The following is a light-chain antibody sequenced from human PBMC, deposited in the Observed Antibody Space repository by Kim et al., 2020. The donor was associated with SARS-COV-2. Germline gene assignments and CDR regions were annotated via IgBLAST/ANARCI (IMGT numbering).Light chain of an antibody. Sequence: STGDRGTITCRASQGISTYLAWYQQNPGKAPRLLIYAASTLQPGVPSRFNGSGSGTDFTLTISSLQSEDFATYYCQQYYSYPPMYTFGQGTKLEI. J-gene: IGKJ2*01. V-gene: IGKV1-8*01. CDR1: QGISTY. CDR2: AAS. CDR3: QQYYSYPPMYT.